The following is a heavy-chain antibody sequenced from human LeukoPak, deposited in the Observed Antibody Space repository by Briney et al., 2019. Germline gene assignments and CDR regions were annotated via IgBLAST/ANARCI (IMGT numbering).Heavy chain of an antibody. D-gene: IGHD5-18*01. V-gene: IGHV4-30-2*01. CDR3: ARDTAMGTFDY. Sequence: SQTLSLTCAVSGGSISSGGYSWSWIRQPPGQGLEWIGYIYHSGSTYYNPSLKSRITISVDRSKNQFSLKLSSVTAADTAVYYCARDTAMGTFDYWGQGTLVTVSS. J-gene: IGHJ4*02. CDR2: IYHSGST. CDR1: GGSISSGGYS.